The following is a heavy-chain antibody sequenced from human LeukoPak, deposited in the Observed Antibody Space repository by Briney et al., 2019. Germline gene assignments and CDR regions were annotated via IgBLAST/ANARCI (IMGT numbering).Heavy chain of an antibody. D-gene: IGHD1-26*01. CDR3: AKDLIQTIVGATLDDY. CDR2: ISSSGTYT. CDR1: GFTFSDYY. V-gene: IGHV3-11*05. J-gene: IGHJ4*02. Sequence: RGSLRLSCAASGFTFSDYYMSWIRQAPGKGLEWVSYISSSGTYTKYADSVKGRFTISRDNAKNSLYLQMNSLRAEDTAVYYCAKDLIQTIVGATLDDYWGQGTLVTVSS.